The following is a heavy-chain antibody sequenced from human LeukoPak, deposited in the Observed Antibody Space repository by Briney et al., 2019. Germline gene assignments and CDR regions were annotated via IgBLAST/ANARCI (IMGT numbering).Heavy chain of an antibody. D-gene: IGHD2-2*02. CDR3: ARYCSSTSCYIGLDNWFDP. Sequence: ASETLSLTCTVSGGSISSYYWSWIRQPPGKGLEWIGYIYYSGSTNYNPSLKSRVTLSVDTSKNQFSLKLSSVTAADTAVYYCARYCSSTSCYIGLDNWFDPWGQGTLVTVSP. V-gene: IGHV4-59*08. J-gene: IGHJ5*02. CDR2: IYYSGST. CDR1: GGSISSYY.